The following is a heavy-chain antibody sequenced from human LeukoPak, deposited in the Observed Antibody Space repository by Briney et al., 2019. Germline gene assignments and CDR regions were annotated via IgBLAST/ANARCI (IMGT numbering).Heavy chain of an antibody. CDR2: INHSGST. V-gene: IGHV4-34*01. D-gene: IGHD2-8*01. CDR1: GGSFSGYY. CDR3: ASRGTGYCTNGVCPTTPPGGY. J-gene: IGHJ4*02. Sequence: SETLSLTCAVYGGSFSGYYWSWIRQPPGKGLEWIGEINHSGSTNYNPSLKSRVTILVDTSKNQFSLKLSSVTAADTAVYYCASRGTGYCTNGVCPTTPPGGYWGQGTLVTVSS.